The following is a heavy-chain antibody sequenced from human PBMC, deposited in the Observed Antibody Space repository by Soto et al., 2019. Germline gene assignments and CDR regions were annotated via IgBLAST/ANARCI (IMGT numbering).Heavy chain of an antibody. CDR2: TYFRSKWYS. Sequence: QVQMQQSGPGLVKPSQTLSLTCAISGDSVSTNRAAWNWIRLSPSRALEWLGRTYFRSKWYSEYAVSVKSRITPMADASKNQFSLQLNSVTPEDTALYFCARESPYLWNFDYYYGMDVWGQGTTVTVSS. CDR1: GDSVSTNRAA. J-gene: IGHJ6*02. CDR3: ARESPYLWNFDYYYGMDV. V-gene: IGHV6-1*01. D-gene: IGHD1-7*01.